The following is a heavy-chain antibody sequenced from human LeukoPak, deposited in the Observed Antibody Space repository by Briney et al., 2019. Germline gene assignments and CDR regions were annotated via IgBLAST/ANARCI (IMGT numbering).Heavy chain of an antibody. D-gene: IGHD4-23*01. CDR2: IGYSGGDI. CDR3: AKYAPPITVVTRFFDY. V-gene: IGHV3-23*01. J-gene: IGHJ4*02. CDR1: GFTFSSYA. Sequence: PGGSLRLSCAASGFTFSSYAMTWVRQAPGKGLEWVSVIGYSGGDIQYADSVKGRFTISRDNSKNTLYLQMNSLRVEDTAVYYCAKYAPPITVVTRFFDYWGQGTLVTVSS.